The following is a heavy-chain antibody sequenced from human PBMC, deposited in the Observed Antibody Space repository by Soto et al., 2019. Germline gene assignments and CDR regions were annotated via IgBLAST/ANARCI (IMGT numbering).Heavy chain of an antibody. CDR1: GYTFTNYW. V-gene: IGHV5-51*01. D-gene: IGHD3-10*01. Sequence: GESLKISCKGSGYTFTNYWIGWVRQMPGKGLEWMGIIYPGDSETRYSPSFQGQVTMSADKSISTAYLQWSSLKASDSGMYYCARKYYYGAGTLDYWGQGTLVTVPQ. CDR2: IYPGDSET. J-gene: IGHJ4*02. CDR3: ARKYYYGAGTLDY.